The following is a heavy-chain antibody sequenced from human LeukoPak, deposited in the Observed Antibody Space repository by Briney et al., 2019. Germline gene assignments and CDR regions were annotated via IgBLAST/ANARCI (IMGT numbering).Heavy chain of an antibody. D-gene: IGHD5-12*01. CDR2: INGDGSDT. Sequence: PGGSLRLSCAASRFAFSNYWMHWVRQAPGKGLVCVSRINGDGSDTNYADSVRGRFTISRDNAKNTLSLQMNSLRAEDTAVYYCARALGGYGHFDYWGQGTLVTVSS. J-gene: IGHJ4*02. CDR3: ARALGGYGHFDY. V-gene: IGHV3-74*01. CDR1: RFAFSNYW.